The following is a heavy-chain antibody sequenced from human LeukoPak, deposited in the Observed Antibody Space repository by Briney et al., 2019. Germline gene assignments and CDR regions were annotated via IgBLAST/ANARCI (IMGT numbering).Heavy chain of an antibody. D-gene: IGHD5-12*01. V-gene: IGHV3-23*01. CDR3: AKGGFGWLRLV. CDR2: ISGSGGST. J-gene: IGHJ4*02. CDR1: GFTFSSYA. Sequence: ARGSLRLSCAASGFTFSSYAMSWVRQAPGKGLEWVSAISGSGGSTYYADSVKGRFTISRDNSKNTLYLQMNSLRAENTAVYYCAKGGFGWLRLVWGQGTLVTVSS.